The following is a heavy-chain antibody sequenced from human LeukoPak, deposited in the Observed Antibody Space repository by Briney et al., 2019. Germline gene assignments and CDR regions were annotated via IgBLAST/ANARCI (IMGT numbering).Heavy chain of an antibody. CDR3: ATRGYCSGTSCYAPQP. D-gene: IGHD2-2*01. J-gene: IGHJ5*02. CDR1: GFIFSSYA. CDR2: ITGTGGST. V-gene: IGHV3-23*01. Sequence: GGPLRLSCAASGFIFSSYAMSWVRQAPGKGLEWVSAITGTGGSTYYADSVKGRFTISRDNSKNTLYLQMNSLRAEDTAVYYCATRGYCSGTSCYAPQPWGQGTLVTVSS.